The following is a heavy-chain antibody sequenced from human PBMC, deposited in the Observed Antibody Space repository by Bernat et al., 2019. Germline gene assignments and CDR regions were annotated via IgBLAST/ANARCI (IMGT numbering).Heavy chain of an antibody. CDR1: GFTFGDYA. Sequence: EVQLVESGGGLVQPGRSLRLSCTASGFTFGDYAMSWFRQAPGKGLEWVGFIRSKAYGGTTEYAASVKDRFTISRDDSKSIAYLQMNGLKTEDTAVYYCTRPYCSGGSCYSVYYFDYWGQGTLVTVS. V-gene: IGHV3-49*03. CDR3: TRPYCSGGSCYSVYYFDY. CDR2: IRSKAYGGTT. D-gene: IGHD2-15*01. J-gene: IGHJ4*02.